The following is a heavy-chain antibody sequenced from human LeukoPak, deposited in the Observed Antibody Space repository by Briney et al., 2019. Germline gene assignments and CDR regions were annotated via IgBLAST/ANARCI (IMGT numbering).Heavy chain of an antibody. V-gene: IGHV3-30*02. CDR2: IRYDGSNK. D-gene: IGHD3-10*01. Sequence: GGSLRLSCAASGFTFSSYGMHWVRQAPGKGLEWVAFIRYDGSNKYYADSVEGRFTISRDNSKNTLYLQMNSLRAEDTAVYYCARGEWFGELFVAYFDYWGQGTLVTVSS. CDR3: ARGEWFGELFVAYFDY. J-gene: IGHJ4*02. CDR1: GFTFSSYG.